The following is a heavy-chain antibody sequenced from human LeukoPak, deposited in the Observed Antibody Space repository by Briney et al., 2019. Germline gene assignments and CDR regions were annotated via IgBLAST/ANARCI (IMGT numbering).Heavy chain of an antibody. CDR1: GFTFSSYG. Sequence: PGGSLRLSCAASGFTFSSYGMHWVRQAPGKGLEWVAFIRYDGSNENYADSVKGRFTISRDNSKNTLYLQMNSLRAEDTAVYYCAKDLVLFHGLRSEYYFDYWGQGTLVTVSS. CDR2: IRYDGSNE. D-gene: IGHD3-3*01. J-gene: IGHJ4*02. CDR3: AKDLVLFHGLRSEYYFDY. V-gene: IGHV3-30*02.